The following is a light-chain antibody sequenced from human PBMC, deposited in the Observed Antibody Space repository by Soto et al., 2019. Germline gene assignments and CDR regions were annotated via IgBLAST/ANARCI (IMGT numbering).Light chain of an antibody. CDR3: SSYTSISTV. V-gene: IGLV2-14*01. Sequence: QSVLTQPASVSGSPGQSITISCTGTSSDVGGYNYVSWYQQHPGKAPKLMIYEVSNRPSGVSNRFSGSKSGNTASLTISGLQAEDAADYYCSSYTSISTVFGGGTKLTVL. J-gene: IGLJ2*01. CDR1: SSDVGGYNY. CDR2: EVS.